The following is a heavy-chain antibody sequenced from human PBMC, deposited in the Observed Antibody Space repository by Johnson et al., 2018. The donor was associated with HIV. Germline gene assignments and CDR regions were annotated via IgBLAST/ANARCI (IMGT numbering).Heavy chain of an antibody. CDR3: ASLGLDLLVKAPLSVVFDAFDI. Sequence: QVQLVESGGGVVQPGRSLRLSCAASGFSFSPYALHWVRQTPGKGLEWVAVISHDGNNKYYADSVKGRCTISRDNSKNTLYLQMNSLRAEDTAVYYCASLGLDLLVKAPLSVVFDAFDIWGQGTMVTVSS. CDR2: ISHDGNNK. V-gene: IGHV3-30*04. D-gene: IGHD3-16*01. J-gene: IGHJ3*02. CDR1: GFSFSPYA.